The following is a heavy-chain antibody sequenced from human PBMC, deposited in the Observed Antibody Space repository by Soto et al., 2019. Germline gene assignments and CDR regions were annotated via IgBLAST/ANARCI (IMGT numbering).Heavy chain of an antibody. CDR1: GGSISSFC. Sequence: PSETLSLTCTVSGGSISSFCWSWIRQPPGQGLEWIGYICSGGTTKYNPSLKSRVTMSVDTSKTQFSLKLTSVTAADTAVYYCARVGSKSFYYATDVWGQGTKVTVSS. J-gene: IGHJ6*02. CDR2: ICSGGTT. CDR3: ARVGSKSFYYATDV. D-gene: IGHD4-4*01. V-gene: IGHV4-59*01.